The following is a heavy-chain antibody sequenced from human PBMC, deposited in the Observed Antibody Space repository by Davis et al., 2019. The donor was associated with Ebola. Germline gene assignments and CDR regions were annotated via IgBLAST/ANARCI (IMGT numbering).Heavy chain of an antibody. CDR1: TVTFGVDA. CDR2: ISYDGVTK. J-gene: IGHJ6*02. Sequence: GGSLRLSCAASTVTFGVDAMSWVRQAPGKGLEWVAIISYDGVTKDYADSVRGRFIISRDNSKKTVYLQMNSLTTEDTAVYYCVKGGSYFAPGSHWVRYYGMDVWGQGSTVTVSS. D-gene: IGHD3-10*01. CDR3: VKGGSYFAPGSHWVRYYGMDV. V-gene: IGHV3-30-3*01.